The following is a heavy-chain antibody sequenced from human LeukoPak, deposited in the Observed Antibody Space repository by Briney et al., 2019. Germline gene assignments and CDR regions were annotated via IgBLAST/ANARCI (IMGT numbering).Heavy chain of an antibody. CDR2: IYSGGTT. V-gene: IGHV3-53*01. CDR1: GFTFSSNY. J-gene: IGHJ4*02. CDR3: ARGLVRAYYVY. Sequence: GGSLRLSCAASGFTFSSNYMNWVRQAPGKGLEWVSVIYSGGTTYYADSVKGRFTISRDNSKNTLYLQMNSLRAEDTAVYYCARGLVRAYYVYWGQGTLVTVSS. D-gene: IGHD1-26*01.